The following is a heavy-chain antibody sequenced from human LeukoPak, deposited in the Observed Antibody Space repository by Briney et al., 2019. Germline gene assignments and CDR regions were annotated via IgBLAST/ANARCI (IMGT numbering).Heavy chain of an antibody. CDR3: ARALWFGELRAAFDI. Sequence: SETLSLTCTVSADSISSGAYYWGWIRQHPGKGLEWIGYIYYSGSTYYNPSLKSRLTISVDTSKNQFSLKLNSATAADTAVYYCARALWFGELRAAFDIWGQGAMVTVSS. J-gene: IGHJ3*02. CDR1: ADSISSGAYY. D-gene: IGHD3-10*01. V-gene: IGHV4-31*03. CDR2: IYYSGST.